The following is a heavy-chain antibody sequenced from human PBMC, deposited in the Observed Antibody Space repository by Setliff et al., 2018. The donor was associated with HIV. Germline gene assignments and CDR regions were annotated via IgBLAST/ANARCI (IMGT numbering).Heavy chain of an antibody. CDR3: ATLDYYGSQTYNLALHY. CDR1: GGTFSSSA. CDR2: IIPVFGMT. V-gene: IGHV1-69*10. D-gene: IGHD3-10*01. Sequence: GASVKVSCKASGGTFSSSALSWVRQARGQGPEWLGGIIPVFGMTDYAQNFQGRLTITADTSTSTAYMELLSLRSEDTAIYYCATLDYYGSQTYNLALHYWGQGTLVTVSS. J-gene: IGHJ4*02.